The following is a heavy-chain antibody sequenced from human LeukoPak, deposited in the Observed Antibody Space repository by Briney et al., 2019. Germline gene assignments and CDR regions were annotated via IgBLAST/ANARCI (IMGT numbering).Heavy chain of an antibody. D-gene: IGHD3-10*01. CDR2: INPNSGGA. J-gene: IGHJ4*02. Sequence: ASVKVSCKASGYTFTGYYMHWVRQAPGQGLEWMGWINPNSGGANYAQKFQGRVTMTRDTSISTAYMELSRLRSDDTAVYYCARVGLGVRGVPMDYWGQGTLVTVSS. CDR3: ARVGLGVRGVPMDY. CDR1: GYTFTGYY. V-gene: IGHV1-2*02.